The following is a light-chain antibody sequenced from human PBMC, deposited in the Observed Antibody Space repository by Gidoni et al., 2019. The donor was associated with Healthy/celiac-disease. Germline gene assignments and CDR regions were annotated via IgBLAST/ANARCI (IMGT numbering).Light chain of an antibody. CDR1: QDISNY. Sequence: DIQMTQSPSSLSASVGDRVTITCQASQDISNYLNWYQQKPGKAPKLLIYDASNLETGVPSRFSGSGSGTDFTFTISSLQPEDIATYHCQQYDNLPLTFXGXTKVEIK. J-gene: IGKJ4*01. V-gene: IGKV1-33*01. CDR2: DAS. CDR3: QQYDNLPLT.